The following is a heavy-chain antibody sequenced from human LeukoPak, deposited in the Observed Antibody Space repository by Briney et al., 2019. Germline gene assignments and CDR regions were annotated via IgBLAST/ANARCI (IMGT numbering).Heavy chain of an antibody. CDR3: AKDGGLWVSAHWGDS. J-gene: IGHJ4*02. CDR1: GFTFISYG. V-gene: IGHV3-23*01. Sequence: GGSLRLSCAASGFTFISYGMHWVRQAPGKGLKWVSTITTGDGNTYYADSVKGRFTVSRDDSKNTLYLQMNSLRAEDTAVYYCAKDGGLWVSAHWGDSWGRGTLVTVSS. CDR2: ITTGDGNT. D-gene: IGHD7-27*01.